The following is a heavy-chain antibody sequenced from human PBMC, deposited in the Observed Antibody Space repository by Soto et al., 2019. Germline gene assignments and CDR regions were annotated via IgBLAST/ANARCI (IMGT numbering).Heavy chain of an antibody. J-gene: IGHJ6*02. Sequence: GGSLRLSCAASGFTFSSYAMHWVRQAPGKGLEWVAVISSDGVNKYYADSVKGRFTISRHNSKNTLYLQMDSLGGEDTAVFYCARGTNGVVPAAIRRGYYGLDVWGQGATVTVSS. CDR1: GFTFSSYA. V-gene: IGHV3-30-3*01. D-gene: IGHD2-2*01. CDR2: ISSDGVNK. CDR3: ARGTNGVVPAAIRRGYYGLDV.